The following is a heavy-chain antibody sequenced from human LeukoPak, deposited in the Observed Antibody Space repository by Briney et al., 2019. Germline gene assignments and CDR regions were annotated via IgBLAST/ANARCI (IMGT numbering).Heavy chain of an antibody. V-gene: IGHV1-69*05. D-gene: IGHD2-2*01. J-gene: IGHJ3*02. CDR2: IIPIFGTA. Sequence: SVKVSCKASGGTFSSYAISWVRQAPGQGLEWMGGIIPIFGTANYAQKFQGRVTITTDESTSTAYMELSSLRSEDTAVYYCASWSSRTDAFDIWGQGTMVTVSS. CDR1: GGTFSSYA. CDR3: ASWSSRTDAFDI.